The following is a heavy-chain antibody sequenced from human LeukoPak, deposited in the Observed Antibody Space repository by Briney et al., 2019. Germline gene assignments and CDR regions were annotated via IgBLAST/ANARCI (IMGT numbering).Heavy chain of an antibody. Sequence: GGSLRLSCAASGFSVRDFWMAWVRQAPGKGLEWVAHIKEDRTADYYVDSVKGRFTISKDDGKNSLHLQMNSLRVEDTAVYYCVRGGWELDYWGQGTLVTVTS. D-gene: IGHD4-23*01. CDR2: IKEDRTAD. V-gene: IGHV3-7*01. CDR1: GFSVRDFW. J-gene: IGHJ4*02. CDR3: VRGGWELDY.